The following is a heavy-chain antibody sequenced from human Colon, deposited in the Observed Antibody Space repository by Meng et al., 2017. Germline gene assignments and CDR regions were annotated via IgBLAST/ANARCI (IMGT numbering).Heavy chain of an antibody. CDR3: GKREYISGLTY. CDR1: GYTFTDYY. CDR2: INPKSGGT. J-gene: IGHJ4*02. Sequence: VQLVQFGAEVQKPGASVKVSCKASGYTFTDYYIHWVRQAPGQGLEWMGRINPKSGGTNSAQIFQGRVTMTRDTSISTVYMELTRLRSDDTALYYCGKREYISGLTYWGQGTLVTVSS. D-gene: IGHD6-19*01. V-gene: IGHV1-2*06.